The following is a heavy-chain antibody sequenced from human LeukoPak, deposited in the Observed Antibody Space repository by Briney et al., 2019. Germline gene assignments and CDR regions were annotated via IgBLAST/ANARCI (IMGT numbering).Heavy chain of an antibody. CDR2: INPNSGGT. J-gene: IGHJ4*02. Sequence: ASVRVSCKASGYTFTGYYMHWVRQAPGQGLEWIGWINPNSGGTNYAQKFQGRVTMTRDTSISTAYMELSRLRSDDTAVYYCARDLGGSFDGSSYWGQGTLVTVSS. CDR3: ARDLGGSFDGSSY. D-gene: IGHD1-26*01. CDR1: GYTFTGYY. V-gene: IGHV1-2*02.